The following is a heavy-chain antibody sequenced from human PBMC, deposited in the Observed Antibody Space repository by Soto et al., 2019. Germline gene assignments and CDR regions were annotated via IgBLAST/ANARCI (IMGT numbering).Heavy chain of an antibody. CDR1: GFTFTSSA. CDR3: ARVDTAMVIDAFDI. CDR2: IVVGSGNT. V-gene: IGHV1-58*01. D-gene: IGHD5-18*01. J-gene: IGHJ3*02. Sequence: GASVKVSCKASGFTFTSSAVQWVRQARGQRLEWIGWIVVGSGNTNYAQKFQGRVTITADESTSTAYMELSSLRSEDTAVYYCARVDTAMVIDAFDIWGQGTMVTVSS.